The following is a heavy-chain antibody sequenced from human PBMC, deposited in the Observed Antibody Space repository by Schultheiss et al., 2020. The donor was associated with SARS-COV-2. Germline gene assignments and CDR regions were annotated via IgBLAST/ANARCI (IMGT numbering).Heavy chain of an antibody. CDR2: ISSSSSTI. D-gene: IGHD3-3*01. CDR1: GFTFSSYS. J-gene: IGHJ6*02. Sequence: GGSLRLSCAASGFTFSSYSMNWVRQAPGKGLEWVSYISSSSSTIYYADSVKGRFTISRDNAKNSLYLQMNSLRAEDTAVYYCARDPSSIFGVVISGDGMDVWGQGTTVTVSS. V-gene: IGHV3-48*04. CDR3: ARDPSSIFGVVISGDGMDV.